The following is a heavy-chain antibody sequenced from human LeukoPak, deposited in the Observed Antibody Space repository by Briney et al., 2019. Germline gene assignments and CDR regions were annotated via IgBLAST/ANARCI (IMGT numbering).Heavy chain of an antibody. V-gene: IGHV4-31*03. CDR1: GGSISSGGYY. J-gene: IGHJ4*02. CDR3: ARSPGIAVVDY. D-gene: IGHD6-19*01. CDR2: IYYSGST. Sequence: SETLSLTCTVSGGSISSGGYYWSWIRQHPGKGLEWIGYIYYSGSTYHNPSLKSRVTISVDTSKNQFSLKLSSVTAADTAVYYCARSPGIAVVDYWGQGTLVTVSS.